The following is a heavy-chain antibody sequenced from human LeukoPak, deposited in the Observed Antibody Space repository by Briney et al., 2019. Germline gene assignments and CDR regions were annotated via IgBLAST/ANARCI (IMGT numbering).Heavy chain of an antibody. CDR1: GFTFSSYS. J-gene: IGHJ4*02. CDR3: AKEIGGSGNNRDY. V-gene: IGHV3-21*01. Sequence: GSLRLSCAASGFTFSSYSMNWVRQAPGKGLEWVSSISSSSSYIYYADSVKGRFTISRDNAKNSLYLQMNSRRAEDTAVYYCAKEIGGSGNNRDYWGQGTLVTVSS. CDR2: ISSSSSYI. D-gene: IGHD3-10*01.